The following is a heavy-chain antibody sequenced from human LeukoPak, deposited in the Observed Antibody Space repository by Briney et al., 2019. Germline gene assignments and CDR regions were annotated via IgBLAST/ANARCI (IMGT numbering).Heavy chain of an antibody. CDR2: ICGSGGST. D-gene: IGHD3-3*01. V-gene: IGHV3-23*01. J-gene: IGHJ6*03. CDR3: AKNGISYDFWSGFSMDV. CDR1: GFTFSSYA. Sequence: GGSLRLSCAASGFTFSSYAMSWVRQAPGKGLEWVSAICGSGGSTYYADSVKGRFTISRDNSQNTLYLQMKSLRAEDTAVYYCAKNGISYDFWSGFSMDVWGKGTTVTVSS.